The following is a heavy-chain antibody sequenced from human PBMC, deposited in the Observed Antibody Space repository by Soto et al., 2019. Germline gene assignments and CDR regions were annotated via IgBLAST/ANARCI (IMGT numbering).Heavy chain of an antibody. CDR1: GGTFSSYA. D-gene: IGHD4-17*01. CDR2: IIPIFGTA. V-gene: IGHV1-69*13. CDR3: ARETSDYGGNSFDY. Sequence: SVKVSCKASGGTFSSYAISWVRQAPGQGLEWMGGIIPIFGTANYAQKFQGRVTITADESTSTAYMELSSLRSEDTAVYYCARETSDYGGNSFDYWGQGTLVTVSS. J-gene: IGHJ4*02.